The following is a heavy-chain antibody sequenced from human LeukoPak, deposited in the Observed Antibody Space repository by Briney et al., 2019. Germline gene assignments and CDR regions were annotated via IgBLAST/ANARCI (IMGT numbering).Heavy chain of an antibody. CDR3: AKDDIEAFGTGYIDV. V-gene: IGHV3-23*01. CDR1: GFTFNSYT. D-gene: IGHD3-10*01. CDR2: ISDSGYST. Sequence: GGSLRLSCEGSGFTFNSYTMSWVRQAPGKGLEWVSAISDSGYSTYYADSVKGRFTISREKSKNTLYLQMHGLRADDTAVYYCAKDDIEAFGTGYIDVWGKRTTFTASS. J-gene: IGHJ6*03.